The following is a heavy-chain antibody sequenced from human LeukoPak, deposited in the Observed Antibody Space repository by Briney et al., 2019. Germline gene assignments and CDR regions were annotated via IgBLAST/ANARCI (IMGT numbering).Heavy chain of an antibody. CDR1: GYTFTRFG. Sequence: ASVKVSWKASGYTFTRFGNRWVRQDAGEGLEWMGWIRAYNVNTNYAQKLQGTVTITTRTSTSTVYMELRSLISDDTAVYYCAKDRAPVLLWCGESKPCYYYGMDVWGKGTMVTVSS. D-gene: IGHD3-10*01. CDR3: AKDRAPVLLWCGESKPCYYYGMDV. V-gene: IGHV1-18*04. J-gene: IGHJ6*04. CDR2: IRAYNVNT.